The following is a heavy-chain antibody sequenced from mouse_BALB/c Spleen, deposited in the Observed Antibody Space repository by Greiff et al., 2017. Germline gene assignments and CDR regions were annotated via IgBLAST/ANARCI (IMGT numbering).Heavy chain of an antibody. CDR1: GYTFSSYW. Sequence: VQLQQSGAELMKPGASVKISCKATGYTFSSYWIEWVKQRPGHGLEWIGEILPGSGSTNYNEKFKGKATFTADTSSNTAYMQLSSLTSEDSAVYYCVRRVITTFFDYWGQGTTLTVSS. CDR2: ILPGSGST. CDR3: VRRVITTFFDY. V-gene: IGHV1-9*01. J-gene: IGHJ2*01. D-gene: IGHD2-4*01.